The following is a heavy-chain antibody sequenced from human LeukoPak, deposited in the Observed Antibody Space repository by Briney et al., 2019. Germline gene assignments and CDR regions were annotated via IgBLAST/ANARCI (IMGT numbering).Heavy chain of an antibody. V-gene: IGHV1-2*02. CDR3: ARGWSGYWVGFDY. CDR1: GYTFTGYY. Sequence: GASVKVSCKASGYTFTGYYMHWVRQAPGQGLEWMGWINPNSGGTNYAQKFQGRVTMTTDTSTSTAYMELRSLRSDDTAVYYCARGWSGYWVGFDYWGQGTLVTVSS. J-gene: IGHJ4*02. CDR2: INPNSGGT. D-gene: IGHD3-3*01.